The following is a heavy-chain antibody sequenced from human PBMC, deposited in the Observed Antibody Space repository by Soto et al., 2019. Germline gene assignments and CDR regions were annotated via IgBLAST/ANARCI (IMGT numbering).Heavy chain of an antibody. Sequence: QITLKESGPTLVKPTQTLTLTCTFSGFSLSTNGVGVAWIRQSPGKALEWIALVYWDDDKRYSPSLKSRLTIAKDNFNNQVVLTMTNMDPMDTATYFCAHTPPITIMTLYYFDYWGQGTLVTVSS. J-gene: IGHJ4*02. CDR2: VYWDDDK. CDR3: AHTPPITIMTLYYFDY. CDR1: GFSLSTNGVG. D-gene: IGHD3-16*02. V-gene: IGHV2-5*02.